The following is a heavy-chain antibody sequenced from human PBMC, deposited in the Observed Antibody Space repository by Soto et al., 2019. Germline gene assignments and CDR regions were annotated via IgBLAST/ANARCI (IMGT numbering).Heavy chain of an antibody. Sequence: GGSLRLSCAASGFTFDDYAMHWVRQAPGKGLEWVSGISWNSGSIGYADSVKGRFTISRDNAKNSLYLQMNSLRAEDTALYYCAKAGGSSLRWYFELWGRGTLVTVS. CDR1: GFTFDDYA. CDR2: ISWNSGSI. V-gene: IGHV3-9*01. J-gene: IGHJ2*01. CDR3: AKAGGSSLRWYFEL. D-gene: IGHD2-15*01.